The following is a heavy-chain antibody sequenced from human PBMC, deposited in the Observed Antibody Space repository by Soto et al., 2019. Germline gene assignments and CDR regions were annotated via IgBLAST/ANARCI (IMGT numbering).Heavy chain of an antibody. CDR1: GGYISGGYYS. Sequence: SETLSLTCAVSGGYISGGYYSWSWIRQPPGKGLEWIGFIYNTGFTSYNPSLESRVSVSVDTSKSPFSLKLSAVTAADTAVYYCATSQKGYNWNYFDHWGQGALVTVSS. CDR3: ATSQKGYNWNYFDH. V-gene: IGHV4-30-2*01. D-gene: IGHD1-20*01. J-gene: IGHJ4*02. CDR2: IYNTGFT.